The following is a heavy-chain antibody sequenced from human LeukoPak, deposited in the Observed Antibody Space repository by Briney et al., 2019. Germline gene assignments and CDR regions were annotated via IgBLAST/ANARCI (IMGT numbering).Heavy chain of an antibody. CDR3: ATLYGDHDY. D-gene: IGHD4-17*01. Sequence: GASGKVSCKTSGYTFTDYFIHWVRQAPGQGLEWMGWINPNSVGTNYAQKFQGRVSMTRDTSISTAYMEPSRLRSDDTAVYYCATLYGDHDYWGQGTLVTVSS. CDR1: GYTFTDYF. J-gene: IGHJ4*02. CDR2: INPNSVGT. V-gene: IGHV1-2*02.